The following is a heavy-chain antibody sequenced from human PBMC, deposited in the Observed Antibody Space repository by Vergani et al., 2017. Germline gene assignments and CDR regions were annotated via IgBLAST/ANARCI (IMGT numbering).Heavy chain of an antibody. V-gene: IGHV5-10-1*03. D-gene: IGHD2-15*01. J-gene: IGHJ5*02. Sequence: EVQLVQSGAEVKKPGESLRISCKGSGYSFTSYWISWVRQMPGKGLEWMGRIDPSDSYTNYSPSFQGHVTISADKSISTAYLQWSSLKASDTAMYYCAGRVVAATRFNWFDPWGQGTLVTVSS. CDR3: AGRVVAATRFNWFDP. CDR1: GYSFTSYW. CDR2: IDPSDSYT.